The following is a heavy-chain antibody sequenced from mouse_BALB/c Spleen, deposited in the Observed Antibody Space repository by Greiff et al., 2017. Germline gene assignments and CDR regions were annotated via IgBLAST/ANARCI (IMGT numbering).Heavy chain of an antibody. Sequence: QVQLQQSGAELMKPGASVKISCKATGYTFSSYWIEWVKQRPGHGLEWIGEILPGSGSTNYNEKFKGKATFTADTSSNTAYMQLSSLTSEDSAVYYCARDYRYDGRGFDYWGQGTTLTVSS. CDR1: GYTFSSYW. CDR2: ILPGSGST. CDR3: ARDYRYDGRGFDY. J-gene: IGHJ2*01. V-gene: IGHV1-9*01. D-gene: IGHD2-14*01.